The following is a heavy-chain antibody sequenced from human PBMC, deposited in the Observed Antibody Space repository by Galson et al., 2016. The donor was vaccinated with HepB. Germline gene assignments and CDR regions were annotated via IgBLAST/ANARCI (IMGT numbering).Heavy chain of an antibody. CDR3: ARAPSSAWHNFDY. Sequence: SLRLSCAASGFTFSAYAMHWIRQAPGKGLEWVADVSEGGSHQYYADSVRGRFSISRDNSKNTLHLQMNSLTTDDTALYFCARAPSSAWHNFDYWGQGTLVTVSS. D-gene: IGHD6-25*01. V-gene: IGHV3-30*04. CDR2: VSEGGSHQ. CDR1: GFTFSAYA. J-gene: IGHJ4*02.